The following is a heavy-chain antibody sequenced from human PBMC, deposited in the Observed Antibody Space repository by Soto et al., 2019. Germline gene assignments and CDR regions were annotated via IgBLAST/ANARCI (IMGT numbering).Heavy chain of an antibody. J-gene: IGHJ3*02. Sequence: SETLSLTCTVSSGSLSSGGYYWSWIRQHPGKGLEWIGYIYYSGITYYNPSLKSRVTISVDTSKNQFSLKLSSVTAADTAVYYCARGRLGYCSGGSCYSRDFAFDISGQGTMVTVSS. V-gene: IGHV4-31*03. CDR3: ARGRLGYCSGGSCYSRDFAFDI. D-gene: IGHD2-15*01. CDR1: SGSLSSGGYY. CDR2: IYYSGIT.